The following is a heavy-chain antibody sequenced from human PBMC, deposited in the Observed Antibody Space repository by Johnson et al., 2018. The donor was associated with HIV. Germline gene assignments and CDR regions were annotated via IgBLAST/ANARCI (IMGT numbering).Heavy chain of an antibody. V-gene: IGHV3-30*02. CDR3: AKDLVWNSGSYWDAFDV. CDR1: GFTLRSYG. D-gene: IGHD1-26*01. CDR2: IRYDGSNK. J-gene: IGHJ3*01. Sequence: QMQLVESGGGVVQPGGSLRLSCAASGFTLRSYGMHWVRQAPGKGLEWVTFIRYDGSNKYYADSVTGRFTVSRDNSKNTLYLHMNSLKPEDTAVYYCAKDLVWNSGSYWDAFDVWGQGTKVTVSS.